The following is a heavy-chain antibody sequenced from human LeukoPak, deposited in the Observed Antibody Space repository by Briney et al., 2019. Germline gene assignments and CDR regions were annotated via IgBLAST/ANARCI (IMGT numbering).Heavy chain of an antibody. V-gene: IGHV1-46*01. CDR1: GYTFTGYY. CDR2: INPSGGST. CDR3: ARTRGGAAASDY. D-gene: IGHD6-13*01. J-gene: IGHJ4*02. Sequence: ASVKVSCKASGYTFTGYYMHWVRQAPGQGLEWMGIINPSGGSTSYAQKFQGRVTMTRDTSTSTVYMELSSLRSEDTAVYYCARTRGGAAASDYWGQGTLVTVSS.